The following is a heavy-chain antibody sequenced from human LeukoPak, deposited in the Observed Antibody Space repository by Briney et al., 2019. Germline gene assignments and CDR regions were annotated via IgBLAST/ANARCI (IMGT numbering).Heavy chain of an antibody. CDR2: ISSSSSYI. D-gene: IGHD6-19*01. Sequence: GGSLRLSCAASGSTFSSYSMNWVRQAPGKGLEWVSSISSSSSYIYYADSVKGRFTISRDNAKNSLYLQMNSLRVEDTAVYYCARGGEGWLGGPFEYWGQGTLVTVSS. V-gene: IGHV3-21*01. CDR1: GSTFSSYS. J-gene: IGHJ4*02. CDR3: ARGGEGWLGGPFEY.